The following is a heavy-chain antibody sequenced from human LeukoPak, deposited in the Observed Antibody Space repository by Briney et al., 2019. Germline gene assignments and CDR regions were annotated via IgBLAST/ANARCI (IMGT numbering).Heavy chain of an antibody. D-gene: IGHD5-18*01. CDR3: AHSRHTARVEN. CDR2: IYWDDDK. J-gene: IGHJ4*02. V-gene: IGHV2-5*02. Sequence: ESGPTLVKPTQTLTLTCTFSGFSLSSSGVGVGWIRQPPGKALEWLALIYWDDDKRYSPSLKTRLTITKDTSKNQVVLTMTNMDPVDTGTYYCAHSRHTARVENWGQGTLVTASS. CDR1: GFSLSSSGVG.